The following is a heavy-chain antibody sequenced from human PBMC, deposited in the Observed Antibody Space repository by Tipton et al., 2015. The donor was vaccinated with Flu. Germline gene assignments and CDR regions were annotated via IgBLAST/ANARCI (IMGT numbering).Heavy chain of an antibody. D-gene: IGHD4-11*01. CDR1: GDSISNDYF. J-gene: IGHJ5*02. V-gene: IGHV4-38-2*01. Sequence: LRLSCAVSGDSISNDYFWGWIRQPPGKGLEWIAAIHRYGTAYYNPSLKSRVTISVDTSKNQFSLEMGSVTAADMAVYYCVRRDFSNYVSDPKNWFDPWGQGTLVTVSS. CDR2: IHRYGTA. CDR3: VRRDFSNYVSDPKNWFDP.